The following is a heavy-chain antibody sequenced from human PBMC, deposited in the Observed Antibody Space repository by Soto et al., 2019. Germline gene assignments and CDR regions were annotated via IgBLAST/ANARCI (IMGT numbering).Heavy chain of an antibody. D-gene: IGHD1-26*01. CDR3: ARDRGGRTKYSGSPRDCGMDV. V-gene: IGHV4-31*03. CDR1: GGSISSGGYY. Sequence: SETLSLTCTVSGGSISSGGYYWIWIRHHPGKGLEWIGYIYYSGSTYYNPSLKSRVTISVDTSKNQFSLKLSSVTAADTAVYYCARDRGGRTKYSGSPRDCGMDVWGQGTTVTVSS. J-gene: IGHJ6*02. CDR2: IYYSGST.